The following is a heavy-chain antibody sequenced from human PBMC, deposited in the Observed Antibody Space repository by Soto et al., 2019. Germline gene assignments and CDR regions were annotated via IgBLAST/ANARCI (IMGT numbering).Heavy chain of an antibody. CDR3: ARTPYSSIWYREGYFDY. CDR2: IYYSGST. CDR1: GGSVSSGSYY. D-gene: IGHD6-13*01. V-gene: IGHV4-61*01. Sequence: SETLSLTCTVSGGSVSSGSYYWSWIRQPPGKGLEWIGYIYYSGSTNYNPSLKSRVTISVDTSKNQFSLKLSSVTAADTAVYYCARTPYSSIWYREGYFDYWGQGTLVTVSS. J-gene: IGHJ4*02.